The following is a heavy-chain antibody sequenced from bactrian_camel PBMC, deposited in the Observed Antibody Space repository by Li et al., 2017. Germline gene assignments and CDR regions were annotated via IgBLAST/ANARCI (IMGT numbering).Heavy chain of an antibody. V-gene: IGHV3S1*01. CDR1: TYVFSGSFC. J-gene: IGHJ4*01. D-gene: IGHD2*01. CDR2: IYTADGTT. Sequence: VQLVESGGGSVQAGGSLRLSCATSTYVFSGSFCMGWFRQVPGKEREGVAAIYTADGTTYYADSVKGRFTISRDNAKYTIYLQMDSLKPEDTAMYTCGIRGPLHYGGYWYEFQILGQGTQVTVS.